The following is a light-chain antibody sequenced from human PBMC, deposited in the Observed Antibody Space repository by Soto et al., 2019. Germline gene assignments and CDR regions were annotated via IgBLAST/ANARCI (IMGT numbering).Light chain of an antibody. J-gene: IGKJ5*01. CDR3: QQRSNWPPIT. Sequence: EIVLTQSPATLSLFPGERATLSCRASQSVGSYFAWYQQKPGQAPRLLLYDTSNRATGIPARFSGSGSGTDFTLTISSLEPEDFAVYFCQQRSNWPPITFGQGTRLEIK. CDR2: DTS. CDR1: QSVGSY. V-gene: IGKV3-11*01.